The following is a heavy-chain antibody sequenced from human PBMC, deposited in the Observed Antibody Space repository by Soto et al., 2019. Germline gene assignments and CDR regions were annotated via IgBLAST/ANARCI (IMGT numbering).Heavy chain of an antibody. V-gene: IGHV3-30-3*01. J-gene: IGHJ6*02. Sequence: QVQLVESGGGVVQPGKSLRLSCAASGFTFSTYAMNWVRQAPGKGLEWVAVISYDGSTEFYPDSVKGRFTISRDNSKNTLYLQLNILRPEDTAVYYCARDLDIVEASGDYFGMDVWGQGTSVTVSS. D-gene: IGHD1-26*01. CDR3: ARDLDIVEASGDYFGMDV. CDR1: GFTFSTYA. CDR2: ISYDGSTE.